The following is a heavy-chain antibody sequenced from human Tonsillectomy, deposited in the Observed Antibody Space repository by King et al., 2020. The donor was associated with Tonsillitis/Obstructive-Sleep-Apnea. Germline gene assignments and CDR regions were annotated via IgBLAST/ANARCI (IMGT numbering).Heavy chain of an antibody. CDR1: GFTVSSYA. CDR3: ARDLHDYGADGDY. Sequence: VQLVESGGGVVQPGRSLRLSCAASGFTVSSYAMHWVRQAPGKGLEWVAVISYDGSNKYYADSVKGRFTISRDNSKNTRYLQMNSLRAEDTAVYYCARDLHDYGADGDYWGQGTLVTVSS. V-gene: IGHV3-30*01. CDR2: ISYDGSNK. J-gene: IGHJ4*02. D-gene: IGHD4-17*01.